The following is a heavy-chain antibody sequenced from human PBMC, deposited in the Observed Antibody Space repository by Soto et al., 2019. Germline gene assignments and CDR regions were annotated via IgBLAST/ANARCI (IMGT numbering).Heavy chain of an antibody. CDR2: INSDGST. CDR1: GFTFGNFW. CDR3: ARGLYREYGHDS. Sequence: EVQLVESGGGLVQPGGSLRLSCAASGFTFGNFWMHWVRQAPGKGLVWVSRINSDGSTSYADSVKGRLTISRDNAKNTVYLQMNSLRDEDTDVYYCARGLYREYGHDSWGHGALVTVSS. J-gene: IGHJ5*01. V-gene: IGHV3-74*01. D-gene: IGHD3-10*01.